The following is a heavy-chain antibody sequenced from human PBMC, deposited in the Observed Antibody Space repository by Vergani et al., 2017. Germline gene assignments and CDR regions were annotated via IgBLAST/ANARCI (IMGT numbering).Heavy chain of an antibody. D-gene: IGHD6-6*01. Sequence: QVQLQESGPGLVKPSETLSLTCTVSGGSVSSGSYYWSWIRQPAGKGLEWIGYIYYSGSTNYNPALQSRVTISVDTSKNQFSLKLRSVTAADTAVYYCAGIYGARIYYYYYYMDVWGKGTTVTVSS. CDR1: GGSVSSGSYY. V-gene: IGHV4-61*10. CDR3: AGIYGARIYYYYYYMDV. CDR2: IYYSGST. J-gene: IGHJ6*03.